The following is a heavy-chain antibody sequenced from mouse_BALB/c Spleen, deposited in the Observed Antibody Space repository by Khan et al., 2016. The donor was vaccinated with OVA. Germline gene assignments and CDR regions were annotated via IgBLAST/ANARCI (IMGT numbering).Heavy chain of an antibody. J-gene: IGHJ4*01. CDR1: GLSLTSYC. Sequence: QVQLKESGPGLVAPSQSLSITCTVSGLSLTSYCVSWVRQPPGKCLDWLGVIWGAGSTNYHSTLISRLIISKDNSKSQVFLKLNRLQTDDTATYYCAKFTPDYYSMDYWGQGTSVTVSS. D-gene: IGHD1-1*01. V-gene: IGHV2-3*01. CDR2: IWGAGST. CDR3: AKFTPDYYSMDY.